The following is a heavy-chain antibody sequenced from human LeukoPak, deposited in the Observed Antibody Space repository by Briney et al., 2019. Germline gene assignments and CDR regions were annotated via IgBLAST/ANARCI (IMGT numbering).Heavy chain of an antibody. Sequence: PGGPLRLSCGASRFTFCNYQMHWVRQAPGKGLERLSYFNSSGNPIFYADSVEGSFTLHRDNSKNSLYLQMNSLRAEDTAVYYCATCPPSSWYYFGFWGQGALVSVSS. J-gene: IGHJ4*02. D-gene: IGHD6-13*01. V-gene: IGHV3-48*03. CDR3: ATCPPSSWYYFGF. CDR2: FNSSGNPI. CDR1: RFTFCNYQ.